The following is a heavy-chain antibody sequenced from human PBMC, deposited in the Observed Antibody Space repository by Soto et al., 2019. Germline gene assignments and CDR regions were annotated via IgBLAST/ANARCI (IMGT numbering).Heavy chain of an antibody. V-gene: IGHV5-51*01. CDR3: ARQSRRIAAAGTDYYYGMDV. J-gene: IGHJ6*02. D-gene: IGHD6-13*01. CDR2: IYPGDSDT. Sequence: RGESLKISCKGSGYSFTSYWIGWVRQMPGKGLEWMGIIYPGDSDTRYSPSFQGQVTISADKSISTAYLQWSSLKASDTAMYYCARQSRRIAAAGTDYYYGMDVWGQGTTVTVSS. CDR1: GYSFTSYW.